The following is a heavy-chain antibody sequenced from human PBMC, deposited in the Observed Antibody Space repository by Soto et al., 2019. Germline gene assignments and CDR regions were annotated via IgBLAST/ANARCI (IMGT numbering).Heavy chain of an antibody. D-gene: IGHD3-9*01. CDR3: AKSAQYFDWRPYYFDY. V-gene: IGHV3-23*01. CDR2: ISGSGGST. J-gene: IGHJ4*02. CDR1: GFTFSSYA. Sequence: PGGSLRLSCAASGFTFSSYAMSWVRQAPGKGLEWVSAISGSGGSTYYADSVKGRFTISRDNSKNTLYLQMNSLRAEDTAVYYCAKSAQYFDWRPYYFDYWGQGTLVTVSS.